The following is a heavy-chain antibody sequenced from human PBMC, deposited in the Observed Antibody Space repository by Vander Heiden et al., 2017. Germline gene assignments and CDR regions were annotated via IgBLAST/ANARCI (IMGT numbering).Heavy chain of an antibody. CDR3: ARDGGDYGGNSN. CDR1: GFTFSSYS. J-gene: IGHJ4*02. V-gene: IGHV3-21*01. CDR2: ISSRSSYI. Sequence: EVQLVESGGGLVKPGGSLRLSCAASGFTFSSYSMNWVRQAPGKGLEWVSSISSRSSYIYYADSVKGRFTISRDNAKNSLYLQMNSLRAEDTAVYYCARDGGDYGGNSNWGQGTLVTVSS. D-gene: IGHD4-17*01.